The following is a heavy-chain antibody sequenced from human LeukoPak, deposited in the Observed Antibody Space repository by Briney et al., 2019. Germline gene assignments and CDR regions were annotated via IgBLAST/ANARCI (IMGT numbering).Heavy chain of an antibody. CDR2: IYTSGST. Sequence: SQTLSLTCTVSGGSISSGSYYWGWIRQPAGNGLEWVGRIYTSGSTNYNPSLKSRVTISVIMSKNQFSLELSSVTAGDTAVYYCARGYSGSYSFDYWGQGTLVTVSS. CDR3: ARGYSGSYSFDY. J-gene: IGHJ4*02. D-gene: IGHD1-26*01. CDR1: GGSISSGSYY. V-gene: IGHV4-61*02.